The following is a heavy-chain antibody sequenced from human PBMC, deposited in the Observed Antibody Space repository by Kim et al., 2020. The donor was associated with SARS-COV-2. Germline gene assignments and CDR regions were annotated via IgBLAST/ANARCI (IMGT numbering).Heavy chain of an antibody. D-gene: IGHD6-19*01. CDR1: GFTFSSYS. CDR2: ISSSSGTI. CDR3: ARKMAGTGYYYYGMDV. J-gene: IGHJ6*02. V-gene: IGHV3-48*02. Sequence: GGSLRLSCAASGFTFSSYSMNWVRQAPGKGLEWVSYISSSSGTIYYADSVKGRFTISRDNSKNSLYLQMNSLRDEDTAVYYCARKMAGTGYYYYGMDVWGQGTTVTVSS.